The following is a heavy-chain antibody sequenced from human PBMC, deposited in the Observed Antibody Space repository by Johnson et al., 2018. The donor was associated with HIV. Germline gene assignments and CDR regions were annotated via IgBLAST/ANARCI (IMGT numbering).Heavy chain of an antibody. D-gene: IGHD2-8*02. CDR3: ARDVLGDGTYPPDAFDI. V-gene: IGHV3-7*05. CDR1: GFTFSIYW. J-gene: IGHJ3*02. Sequence: VQLVESGGSVVRPGASLRLSCAASGFTFSIYWMAWVRQAPGKGLEWVANINQDGSEHYYVDSVKGRFTISRDNAKNSLYLQVHSLRVEDTAVYYCARDVLGDGTYPPDAFDIWGQGTMVTVSS. CDR2: INQDGSEH.